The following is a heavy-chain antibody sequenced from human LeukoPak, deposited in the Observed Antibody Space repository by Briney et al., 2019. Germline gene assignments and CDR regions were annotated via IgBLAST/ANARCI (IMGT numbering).Heavy chain of an antibody. J-gene: IGHJ3*02. CDR3: ARGPLPTTRAFDI. CDR1: GVTFSTYW. V-gene: IGHV3-7*03. D-gene: IGHD1-1*01. Sequence: GGSLRLSCAVSGVTFSTYWMTRVRQAPGKGLEWVANINQDGSEKNYVDSVKGRFTISRDNAKNSLFLRMNSLRVEDTAVYYCARGPLPTTRAFDIWGQGTLVTVSS. CDR2: INQDGSEK.